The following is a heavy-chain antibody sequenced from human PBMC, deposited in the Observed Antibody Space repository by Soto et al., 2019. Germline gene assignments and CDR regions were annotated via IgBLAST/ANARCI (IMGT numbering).Heavy chain of an antibody. CDR3: AKDSALYSRSWYGWFDP. V-gene: IGHV3-23*01. Sequence: GGSLRLXCAASGFTFSSYAMSWVRQAPGKGLEWVSAISGSGGSTYYADSVKGRFTISRDNSKNTLYLQMNSLRAEDTAVYYCAKDSALYSRSWYGWFDPWGQGTLVTVSS. CDR1: GFTFSSYA. J-gene: IGHJ5*02. CDR2: ISGSGGST. D-gene: IGHD6-13*01.